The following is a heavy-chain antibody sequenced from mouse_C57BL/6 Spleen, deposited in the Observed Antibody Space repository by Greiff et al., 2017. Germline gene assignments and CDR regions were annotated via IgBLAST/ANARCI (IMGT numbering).Heavy chain of an antibody. V-gene: IGHV3-6*01. CDR1: GYSITSGYY. J-gene: IGHJ1*03. D-gene: IGHD1-1*01. CDR3: AREGGLLRYHWYFDV. Sequence: EVQLQESGPGLVKPSQSLSLTCSVTGYSITSGYYWNWIRQFPGNKLEWMGYISYDGSNNYNPSLKNRISITRDTSKNQFFLKLNSVTTEDTATYYCAREGGLLRYHWYFDVWGTGTTVTVSS. CDR2: ISYDGSN.